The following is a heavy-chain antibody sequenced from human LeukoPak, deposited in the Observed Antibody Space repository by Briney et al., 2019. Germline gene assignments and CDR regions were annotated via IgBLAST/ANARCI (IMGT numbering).Heavy chain of an antibody. CDR3: ARRCSSNSCPFDY. V-gene: IGHV5-10-1*01. Sequence: GESLKISCKGSGYSFTSYWISWVRQMPGKGLEWMGRIDPSDSYTNYSPSFQGHVTLSADKSTSTAYLQWSSLKASDTAMYYCARRCSSNSCPFDYWGQGTLVTVSP. J-gene: IGHJ4*02. D-gene: IGHD2-2*01. CDR2: IDPSDSYT. CDR1: GYSFTSYW.